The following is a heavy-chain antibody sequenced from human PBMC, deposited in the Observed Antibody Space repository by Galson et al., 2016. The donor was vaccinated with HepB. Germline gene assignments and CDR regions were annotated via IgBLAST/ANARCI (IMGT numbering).Heavy chain of an antibody. J-gene: IGHJ6*02. CDR2: IYPGDFDT. D-gene: IGHD5-12*01. V-gene: IGHV5-51*01. CDR3: TRSVTGSYDYRCVIYNYYAMDV. CDR1: GYTFDSYW. Sequence: QSGAEVKTSGESLKISCRCSGYTFDSYWIGWVRQMPGKGLEWMGIIYPGDFDTRYGPSFQGQVTISVDKSISTAYLQWSGLTASDTAIYYCTRSVTGSYDYRCVIYNYYAMDVWGQGTTVTVS.